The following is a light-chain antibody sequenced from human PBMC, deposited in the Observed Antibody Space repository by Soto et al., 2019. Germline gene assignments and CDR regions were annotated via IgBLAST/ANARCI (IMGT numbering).Light chain of an antibody. CDR1: STDVGSYNH. V-gene: IGLV2-8*01. Sequence: QSVLTQPPSASGSPGQSVTISCTGTSTDVGSYNHVSWYQQHPGKAPKLMIYEVSESPSGVPDRFSGSKSGNTASLTVSGLQAEDEADYYCSSYAGSDNWVFGGGTKVTVL. CDR2: EVS. CDR3: SSYAGSDNWV. J-gene: IGLJ3*02.